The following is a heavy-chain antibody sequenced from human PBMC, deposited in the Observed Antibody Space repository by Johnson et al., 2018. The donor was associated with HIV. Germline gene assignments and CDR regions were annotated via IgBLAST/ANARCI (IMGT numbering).Heavy chain of an antibody. D-gene: IGHD6-13*01. V-gene: IGHV3-30*04. J-gene: IGHJ3*02. CDR3: ARWGEQQLVNAFDI. Sequence: QVQLVESGGVVVQPGGSLRLSCAASGFTFSSYTMHWVRQAPGKGLEWVAVISYDGSNKYYADSVKGRFTISRDNSKNTLYLQMNSLRAEDTAVYYCARWGEQQLVNAFDIWGQGTMVTVSS. CDR2: ISYDGSNK. CDR1: GFTFSSYT.